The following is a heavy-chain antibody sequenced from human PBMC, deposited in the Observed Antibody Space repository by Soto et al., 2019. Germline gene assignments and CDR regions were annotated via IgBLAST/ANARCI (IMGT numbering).Heavy chain of an antibody. CDR3: AKVDAYSYRTDH. D-gene: IGHD3-16*02. V-gene: IGHV3-23*01. Sequence: LRLSCAASGFTFSNSAMTWVRQALGKGPEWVSSIGRTNNTHYADSVKGRFAISRDNSQNTLYLQMNSLTAGDTAVYFCAKVDAYSYRTDHWGQGTLVTVSS. CDR2: IGRTNNT. J-gene: IGHJ4*02. CDR1: GFTFSNSA.